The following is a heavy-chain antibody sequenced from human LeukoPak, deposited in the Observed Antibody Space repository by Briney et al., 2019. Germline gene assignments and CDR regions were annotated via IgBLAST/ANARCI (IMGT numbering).Heavy chain of an antibody. CDR2: ISAYNGNT. CDR3: ARVGDFWSGYYTGEGMDV. Sequence: ASVKVSCKASGYTFTGYGISWVRQAPGQGLEWMGWISAYNGNTNYAQKLQGRVTMTTDTSTSTAYMELRSLRSDDTAVYYCARVGDFWSGYYTGEGMDVWGKGTTVTVSS. V-gene: IGHV1-18*01. J-gene: IGHJ6*03. D-gene: IGHD3-3*01. CDR1: GYTFTGYG.